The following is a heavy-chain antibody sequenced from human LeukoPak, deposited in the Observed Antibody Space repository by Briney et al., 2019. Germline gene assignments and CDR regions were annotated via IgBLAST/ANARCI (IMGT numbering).Heavy chain of an antibody. D-gene: IGHD1-26*01. CDR1: GSTFSSYR. Sequence: GGSLRLSRGPSGSTFSSYRINWVRQAPGKRLEWVSSISIIGSYIYYADSVKGRFTISRDNADNSLYLQMNSLRAEDTAVYYCAREYSGTRGNYFDYWGQQGTLVTVSS. J-gene: IGHJ4*02. CDR3: AREYSGTRGNYFDY. CDR2: ISIIGSYI. V-gene: IGHV3-21*01.